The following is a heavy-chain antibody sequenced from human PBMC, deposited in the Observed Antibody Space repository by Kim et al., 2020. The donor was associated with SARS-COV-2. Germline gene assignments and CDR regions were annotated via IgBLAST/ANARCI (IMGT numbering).Heavy chain of an antibody. V-gene: IGHV1-18*01. CDR1: GYTFTSYG. CDR3: ARDGGGVGLFDPWEYYYYGMDV. D-gene: IGHD3-16*01. CDR2: ISAYNGNT. J-gene: IGHJ6*02. Sequence: ASVKVSCKASGYTFTSYGISWVRQAPGQGLEWMGWISAYNGNTNYAQKLQGRVTMTTDTSTSTAYMELRSLRSDDTAVYYCARDGGGVGLFDPWEYYYYGMDVWGQGTTVTVSS.